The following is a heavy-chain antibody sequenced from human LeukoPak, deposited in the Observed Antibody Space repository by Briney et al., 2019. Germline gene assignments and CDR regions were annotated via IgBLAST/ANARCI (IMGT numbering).Heavy chain of an antibody. V-gene: IGHV4-59*01. J-gene: IGHJ6*03. CDR1: GGSISSYY. D-gene: IGHD5-12*01. CDR2: IYNSGST. CDR3: ARGRGYSGYFGYYYMDV. Sequence: SQTLSLTCTVSGGSISSYYWSWIRQPPPKGLERTGYIYNSGSTNYNPSLKSCVTISLDTSKNQFSLKLSSVTAADTAVYYCARGRGYSGYFGYYYMDVWGKGTTVTISS.